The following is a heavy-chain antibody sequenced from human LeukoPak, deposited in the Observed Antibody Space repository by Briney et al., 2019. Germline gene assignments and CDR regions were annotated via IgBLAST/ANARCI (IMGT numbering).Heavy chain of an antibody. CDR3: ARKSNYVWGSYRYGDFDY. V-gene: IGHV4-34*01. Sequence: PSETLSLTCAVYGGSFSGYYWSWIRQPPGKGLEWIGEINHSGSTNYNPSLKSRVTISVDTSKNQFSLKLSSVTAADTAVYYCARKSNYVWGSYRYGDFDYWGQGTLVTVSS. CDR2: INHSGST. J-gene: IGHJ4*02. CDR1: GGSFSGYY. D-gene: IGHD3-16*02.